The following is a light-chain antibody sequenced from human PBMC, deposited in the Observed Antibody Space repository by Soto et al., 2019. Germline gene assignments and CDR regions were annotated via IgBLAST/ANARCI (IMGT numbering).Light chain of an antibody. J-gene: IGKJ1*01. CDR3: QQYGSSPWP. CDR1: QSVSSSY. Sequence: EIVLTQSPGTLSLSPGERATLSCRASQSVSSSYLAWYQQKPGQAPRLLIYGASSRATGIPDRFSGSGSGTDFTLTISRREPEDFAVYYCQQYGSSPWPFGQGTKVEIK. V-gene: IGKV3-20*01. CDR2: GAS.